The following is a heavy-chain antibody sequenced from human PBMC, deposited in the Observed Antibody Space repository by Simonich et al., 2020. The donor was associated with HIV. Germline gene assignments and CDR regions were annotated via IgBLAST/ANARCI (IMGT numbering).Heavy chain of an antibody. D-gene: IGHD6-13*01. Sequence: QVQLVQSGAEVKKPGASVKVSCKASGYTFTGYYMHWGRQSPGQGLGGKGWSNPKSGGTNYEQKVQGRVTMTRDTSISTAYMELRKLRSDDTAVYYCARGPQQLGPVFDAFDIWGQGTMVTVSS. J-gene: IGHJ3*02. CDR1: GYTFTGYY. CDR3: ARGPQQLGPVFDAFDI. CDR2: SNPKSGGT. V-gene: IGHV1-2*02.